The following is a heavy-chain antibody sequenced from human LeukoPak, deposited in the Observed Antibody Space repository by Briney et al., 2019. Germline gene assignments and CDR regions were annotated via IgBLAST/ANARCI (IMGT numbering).Heavy chain of an antibody. D-gene: IGHD3/OR15-3a*01. CDR3: ARHSRVGSTWTHFDY. J-gene: IGHJ4*02. V-gene: IGHV5-51*01. Sequence: RHGESLKISCKGSGYRFATYWIGWVRQMPGKGLEWMGIIYHGDSDTSSSPSLQGQVTISADKSISTAYLQWSSLKASDTAIYYCARHSRVGSTWTHFDYWGRGTLVTVSS. CDR1: GYRFATYW. CDR2: IYHGDSDT.